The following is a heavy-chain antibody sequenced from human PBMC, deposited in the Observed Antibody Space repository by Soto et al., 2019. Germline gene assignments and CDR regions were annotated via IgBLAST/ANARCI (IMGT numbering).Heavy chain of an antibody. CDR2: INPNSGGT. CDR3: ARELTATDSAFDI. D-gene: IGHD5-18*01. V-gene: IGHV1-2*04. J-gene: IGHJ3*02. CDR1: GYTFTGYY. Sequence: ASVKVSCKSSGYTFTGYYMHWVRQAPGQGLEWMGWINPNSGGTNYAQKFQGWVTMTRDTSISTAYMELSRLRSDDTAVYYCARELTATDSAFDIWGQGTMVTVSS.